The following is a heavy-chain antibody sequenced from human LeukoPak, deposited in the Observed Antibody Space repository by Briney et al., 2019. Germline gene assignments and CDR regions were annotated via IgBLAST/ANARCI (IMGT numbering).Heavy chain of an antibody. Sequence: ASVKVSCKASGYTFISYGIGWVRQAPGQGLEWMGWISGYNGNTNYAQNLQGRVTMTTDTSTSTAYMELRSLRSDDTAMYYCARGLGVVTAQSEQPKPRYFDLWGRGTQVTVSS. CDR3: ARGLGVVTAQSEQPKPRYFDL. J-gene: IGHJ2*01. CDR2: ISGYNGNT. D-gene: IGHD2-21*02. CDR1: GYTFISYG. V-gene: IGHV1-18*01.